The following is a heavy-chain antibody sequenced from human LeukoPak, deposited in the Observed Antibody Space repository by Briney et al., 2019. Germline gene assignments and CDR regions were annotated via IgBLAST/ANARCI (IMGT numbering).Heavy chain of an antibody. CDR2: IRSKAYGGTT. D-gene: IGHD6-19*01. V-gene: IGHV3-49*04. J-gene: IGHJ4*02. CDR3: TRQWLVRSYFDY. CDR1: GFTFGDYA. Sequence: PGGSLRLSCTASGFTFGDYAMSWVRQAPGKGLEWAGFIRSKAYGGTTEYAASVKGRFTISRDDSKSIAYLQMNSLKTEDTAVYYCTRQWLVRSYFDYWGQGTLVTVSS.